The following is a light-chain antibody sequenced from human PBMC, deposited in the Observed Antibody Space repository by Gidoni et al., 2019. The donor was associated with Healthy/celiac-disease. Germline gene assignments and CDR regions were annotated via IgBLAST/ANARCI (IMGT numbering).Light chain of an antibody. CDR2: GAS. J-gene: IGKJ2*01. CDR3: QQYGRSLYT. CDR1: QSVSSSY. V-gene: IGKV3-20*01. Sequence: EMELTQSPGTLSLSPGERATLYGRASQSVSSSYLAWYQQKPGQAPRLLIYGASSRATGLPDRFSGSGSGTDFTLTISRLEPEDFAVYFCQQYGRSLYTFXQXTKLEIK.